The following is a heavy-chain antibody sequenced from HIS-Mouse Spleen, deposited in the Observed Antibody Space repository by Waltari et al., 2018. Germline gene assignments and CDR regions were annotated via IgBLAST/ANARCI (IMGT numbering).Heavy chain of an antibody. D-gene: IGHD2-21*02. V-gene: IGHV4-39*07. CDR3: AREETAIRPRYFDY. J-gene: IGHJ4*02. Sequence: QLQLQESGPGLVKPSETLSLTCTVSGGSISSSSYYWGWIRQPPGKGLEWIGGIYYSGRTYYNPALKSRVTISVDTSKNQFSLKLSSVTAADTAVYYCAREETAIRPRYFDYWGQGTLVTVSS. CDR2: IYYSGRT. CDR1: GGSISSSSYY.